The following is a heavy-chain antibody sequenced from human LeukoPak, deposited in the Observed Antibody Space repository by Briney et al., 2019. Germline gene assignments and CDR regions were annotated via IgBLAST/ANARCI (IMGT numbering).Heavy chain of an antibody. V-gene: IGHV1-18*01. CDR2: INTHNGDT. Sequence: EASVKVSCKASGYTFASFGITWVRQAPGQGLEWMGWINTHNGDTNYAQKLQGRVTMTTDTSTSTAYMELRSLRSDDTAVYYCARPLLWFGELFPLVYWGQGTLATVSS. CDR3: ARPLLWFGELFPLVY. CDR1: GYTFASFG. D-gene: IGHD3-10*01. J-gene: IGHJ4*02.